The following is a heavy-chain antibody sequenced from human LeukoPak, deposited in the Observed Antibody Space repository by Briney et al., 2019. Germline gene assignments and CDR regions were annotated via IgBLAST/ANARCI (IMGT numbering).Heavy chain of an antibody. Sequence: ASVKVSCKASGYTFTSYDINWVRQATGQGLEWTGWMNPNSGNTGYAQKFQGRVTMTRNTSISTAYMELSSLRSEDTAVYYCASYDFWSGERGDYWGQGTLVTVSS. V-gene: IGHV1-8*01. CDR3: ASYDFWSGERGDY. CDR2: MNPNSGNT. D-gene: IGHD3-3*01. J-gene: IGHJ4*02. CDR1: GYTFTSYD.